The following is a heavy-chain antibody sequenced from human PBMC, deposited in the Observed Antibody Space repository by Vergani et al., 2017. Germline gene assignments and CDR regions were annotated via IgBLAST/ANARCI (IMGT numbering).Heavy chain of an antibody. Sequence: EVQLLQSGGGVIQPGGSVRLSCAASGFTFSACPMTWVRQAPGKGLEWVSGISWNSGSIGYADSVKGRFTISRDNAKNSLYLQMNSLRAEDTALYYCARGSLGDIVVVPAAYFDYWGQGTLVTVSS. V-gene: IGHV3-9*01. CDR1: GFTFSACP. CDR3: ARGSLGDIVVVPAAYFDY. J-gene: IGHJ4*02. D-gene: IGHD2-2*01. CDR2: ISWNSGSI.